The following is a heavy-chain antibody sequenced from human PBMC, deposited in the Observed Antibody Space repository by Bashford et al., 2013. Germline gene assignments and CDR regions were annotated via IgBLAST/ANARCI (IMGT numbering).Heavy chain of an antibody. D-gene: IGHD6-13*01. Sequence: SETLSLTCTASDDSMSSTAYYWGWIRQPPGKGLEWIGNIYYSGSTYYNPSLKSRVTISEDMSNNQFSLKLNSVTAADTAVYYCARFGAAAKSDAFDVWGQGTRVTVSS. CDR2: IYYSGST. V-gene: IGHV4-39*01. CDR1: DDSMSSTAYY. CDR3: ARFGAAAKSDAFDV. J-gene: IGHJ3*01.